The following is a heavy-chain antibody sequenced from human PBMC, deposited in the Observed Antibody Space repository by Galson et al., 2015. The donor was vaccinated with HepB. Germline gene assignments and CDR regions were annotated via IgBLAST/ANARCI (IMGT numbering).Heavy chain of an antibody. Sequence: CAISGDSVSSNSAAWNWIRQSPSRGLEWLGRTYYRSKWFNDYAVSVRGRITIKLDTSKNQFALQLNSVTPEDTAVYYCARTGGVPGPSSQGVSNRNHEGRHSNTQPCPRLSGCSFADIVSSWRCLW. CDR3: ARTGGVPGPSSQGVSNRNHEGRHSNTQPCPRLSGCSFADIVSSWRCL. J-gene: IGHJ2*01. V-gene: IGHV6-1*01. CDR2: TYYRSKWFN. D-gene: IGHD5-12*01. CDR1: GDSVSSNSAA.